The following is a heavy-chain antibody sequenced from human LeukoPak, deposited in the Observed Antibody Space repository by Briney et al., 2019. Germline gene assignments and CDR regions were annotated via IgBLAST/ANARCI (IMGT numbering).Heavy chain of an antibody. CDR3: ARERVVRGVISFDAFDI. D-gene: IGHD3-10*01. CDR2: ISSSGGTM. V-gene: IGHV3-11*01. CDR1: GFTFSDYY. Sequence: GGSLRLSCAASGFTFSDYYMSWIRQAPGKGLEWVSYISSSGGTMYYADSVKGRFTISRDNAKSSVYLQMNSLRAEDTAVYYCARERVVRGVISFDAFDIWGQGTMVTVCS. J-gene: IGHJ3*02.